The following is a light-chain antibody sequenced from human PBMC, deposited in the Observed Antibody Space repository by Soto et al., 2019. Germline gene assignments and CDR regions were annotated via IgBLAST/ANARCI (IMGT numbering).Light chain of an antibody. CDR1: QSVSSSY. V-gene: IGKV3-11*01. CDR2: DAS. CDR3: QQRSNWLWT. J-gene: IGKJ1*01. Sequence: EIVLTQSAGTLSLSPGERATLSCRASQSVSSSYLAWYQQKPGQAPRLLIYDASNRATGIPARFSGSGSGTDFTLTISSLEPEDLAVYYCQQRSNWLWTFGQGTKVDIK.